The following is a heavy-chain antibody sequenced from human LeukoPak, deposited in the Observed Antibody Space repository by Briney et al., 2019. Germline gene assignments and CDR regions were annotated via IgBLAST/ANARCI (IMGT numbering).Heavy chain of an antibody. J-gene: IGHJ4*02. CDR1: GYTFSNFG. CDR3: ARDGTSTDDY. D-gene: IGHD2-2*01. Sequence: ASVRVSCKTSGYTFSNFGINWVRQAPGEGLEWMGWISGNNDNPNYGQKFQGRFAVTTDSSTTTAYMELRNLTFDDTAVYYCARDGTSTDDYWGQGTLVTVSS. CDR2: ISGNNDNP. V-gene: IGHV1-18*01.